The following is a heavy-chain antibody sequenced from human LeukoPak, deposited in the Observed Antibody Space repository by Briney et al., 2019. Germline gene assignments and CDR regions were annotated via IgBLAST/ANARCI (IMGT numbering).Heavy chain of an antibody. CDR3: ARLSSRGYEISWWFDP. D-gene: IGHD5-12*01. Sequence: GESLQISCKVSGYSFTTYWIGWVRQMPGKGLEWIEIIYRGDSDTRYSPSFQGKVPISADKSINTAYLQWSSLKASDTAIYYCARLSSRGYEISWWFDPWGQGTLVTVSS. V-gene: IGHV5-51*01. CDR2: IYRGDSDT. J-gene: IGHJ5*02. CDR1: GYSFTTYW.